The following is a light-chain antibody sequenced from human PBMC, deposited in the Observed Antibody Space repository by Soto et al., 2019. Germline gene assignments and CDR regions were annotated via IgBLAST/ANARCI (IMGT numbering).Light chain of an antibody. V-gene: IGKV3-15*01. J-gene: IGKJ1*01. CDR3: QQDNNWPPWT. CDR1: QSVSTN. Sequence: ILMTQSPATLSVSPGERATLSCRARQSVSTNLAWYQQKPGQAPRLLIYDASTRATGIPDRFSGSGSGTEFTLTISGLQSEDFAVYYCQQDNNWPPWTYGQGTKVEIK. CDR2: DAS.